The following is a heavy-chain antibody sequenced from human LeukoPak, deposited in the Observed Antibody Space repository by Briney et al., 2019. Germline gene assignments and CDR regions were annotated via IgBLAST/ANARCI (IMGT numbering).Heavy chain of an antibody. CDR2: ISWNSGSI. J-gene: IGHJ4*02. Sequence: GGSLRLSCAASGFTFDDYAMHWVRHAPGKGLEWVSGISWNSGSIGYADSVKGRFTISRDNAKNSLYLQMNSLRAEDTALYYCAKDISGSGKYYFDYWGQGTLVTVSS. CDR1: GFTFDDYA. CDR3: AKDISGSGKYYFDY. V-gene: IGHV3-9*01. D-gene: IGHD3-10*01.